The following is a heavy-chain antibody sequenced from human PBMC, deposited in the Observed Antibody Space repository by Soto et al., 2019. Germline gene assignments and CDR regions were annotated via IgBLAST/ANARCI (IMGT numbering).Heavy chain of an antibody. D-gene: IGHD3-9*01. J-gene: IGHJ6*02. Sequence: SETLSLTCTVSGGSISSGGYYWSWIRQHPGKGLEWIGYIYYSGSTYYNPSLKSRVTISVDTSKNQFSLKLSSVTAADTAVYYCARDNKDYDILTGPRRTNYYYGMDVWGQGTPVTAP. V-gene: IGHV4-31*03. CDR1: GGSISSGGYY. CDR2: IYYSGST. CDR3: ARDNKDYDILTGPRRTNYYYGMDV.